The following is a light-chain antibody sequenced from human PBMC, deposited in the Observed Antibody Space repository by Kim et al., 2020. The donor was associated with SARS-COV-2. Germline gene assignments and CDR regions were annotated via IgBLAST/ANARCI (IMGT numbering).Light chain of an antibody. CDR2: GAS. CDR1: QSVSSS. V-gene: IGKV3D-15*01. CDR3: QQYISWPLT. Sequence: EIVVTQSPVTLSVSPGERATLSCRASQSVSSSLAWYQQKPGQAPRLLIYGASTRATGIPARFSGSGSGTEFTLTISNLQSEDFAVYHCQQYISWPLTFGGGTKLEI. J-gene: IGKJ4*01.